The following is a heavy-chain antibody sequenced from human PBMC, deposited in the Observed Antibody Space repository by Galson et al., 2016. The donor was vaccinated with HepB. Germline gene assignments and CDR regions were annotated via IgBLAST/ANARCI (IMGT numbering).Heavy chain of an antibody. J-gene: IGHJ5*02. Sequence: PSLKSRVTISVDTAQNHLSLKLTSVTAADTAMYYCARDSRHSSSMLFDPWGQGTLVTVSP. D-gene: IGHD6-19*01. CDR3: ARDSRHSSSMLFDP. V-gene: IGHV4-61*03.